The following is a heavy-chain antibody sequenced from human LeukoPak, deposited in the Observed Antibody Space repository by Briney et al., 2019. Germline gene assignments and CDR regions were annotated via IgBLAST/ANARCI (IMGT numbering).Heavy chain of an antibody. CDR3: ARDRTGDWERSFNY. CDR1: GFTFDDYG. CDR2: INWNGGST. V-gene: IGHV3-20*04. Sequence: GGTLRLSCAASGFTFDDYGMSWVRQAPGKGLEWVSGINWNGGSTGYADSVKGRFTISRDNAKNSLYLQMNSLRAEDTALYYCARDRTGDWERSFNYWGQGTLVTVSS. D-gene: IGHD7-27*01. J-gene: IGHJ4*02.